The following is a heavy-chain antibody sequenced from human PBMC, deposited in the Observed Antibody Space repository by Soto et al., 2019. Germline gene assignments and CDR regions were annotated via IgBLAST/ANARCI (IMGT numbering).Heavy chain of an antibody. CDR2: IKSKTDGGTI. Sequence: EVQLVESGGGLVKPGGSLRLSCAASSFTFSNAWMNWVRQAPGKGLEWVGRIKSKTDGGTIDYAAPVKGRFTISRDDSKNTPFLQINSLKTEDTDMYYCTTIGSSWGAWGQGTLVTVSS. CDR1: SFTFSNAW. J-gene: IGHJ1*01. V-gene: IGHV3-15*07. CDR3: TTIGSSWGA. D-gene: IGHD6-13*01.